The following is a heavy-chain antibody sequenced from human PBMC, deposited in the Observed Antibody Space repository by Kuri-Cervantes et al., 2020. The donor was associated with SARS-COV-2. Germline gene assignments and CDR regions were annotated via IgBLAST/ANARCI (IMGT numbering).Heavy chain of an antibody. J-gene: IGHJ2*01. CDR3: ARASYQQLVHGWYFDL. CDR1: GGTFSSYA. D-gene: IGHD6-13*01. CDR2: ISAYNGNT. Sequence: ASVKVSCKASGGTFSSYAISWVRQAPGQGLEWMGWISAYNGNTNYAQKLQGRVTMTTDTSTSTAYMELRSLRSDDTAVYYCARASYQQLVHGWYFDLWGRGTLVTVSS. V-gene: IGHV1-18*01.